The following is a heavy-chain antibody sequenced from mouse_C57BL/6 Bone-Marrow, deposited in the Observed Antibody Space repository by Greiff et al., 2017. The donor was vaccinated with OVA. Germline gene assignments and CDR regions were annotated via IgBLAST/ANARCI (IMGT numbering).Heavy chain of an antibody. V-gene: IGHV1-69*01. Sequence: VQLQQPGAELVMPGASVKLSCKASGYTFTSYWMHWVKQRPGQGLEWIGEIDPSDSYTNYNQKFKGKSTLTVDKSSSTAYMQLSSLTSEDSAVYYCARETRLRRDWYFDVWGTGTTVTVSS. CDR3: ARETRLRRDWYFDV. J-gene: IGHJ1*03. D-gene: IGHD2-2*01. CDR1: GYTFTSYW. CDR2: IDPSDSYT.